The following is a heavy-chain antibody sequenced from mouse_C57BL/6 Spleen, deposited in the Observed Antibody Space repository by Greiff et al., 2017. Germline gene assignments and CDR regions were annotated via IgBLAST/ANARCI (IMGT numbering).Heavy chain of an antibody. D-gene: IGHD1-1*01. CDR2: INPNYGTT. Sequence: VQLQQSGPELVKPGASVKISCKASGYSFTDYNMNWVKQSNGKSLEWIGVINPNYGTTSYNQKFKGKATLTVDQSSSTAYMQLNSLTSEDSAVYYCGSSGSGVAGNAMDYWGQGTSVTVSS. J-gene: IGHJ4*01. CDR3: GSSGSGVAGNAMDY. V-gene: IGHV1-39*01. CDR1: GYSFTDYN.